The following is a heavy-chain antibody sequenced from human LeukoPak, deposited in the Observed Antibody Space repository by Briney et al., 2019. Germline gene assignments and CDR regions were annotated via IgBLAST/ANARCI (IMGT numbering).Heavy chain of an antibody. CDR2: FDPEDGET. V-gene: IGHV1-24*01. CDR1: GYTFTGYY. CDR3: ATATVVTTYYYYGMDV. D-gene: IGHD3-22*01. Sequence: VASVKVSCKASGYTFTGYYMHWVRQAPGKGLEWMGGFDPEDGETIYAQKFQGRVTMTEDTSTDTAYMELSSLRSEDTAVYYCATATVVTTYYYYGMDVWAKGPRSPSP. J-gene: IGHJ6*02.